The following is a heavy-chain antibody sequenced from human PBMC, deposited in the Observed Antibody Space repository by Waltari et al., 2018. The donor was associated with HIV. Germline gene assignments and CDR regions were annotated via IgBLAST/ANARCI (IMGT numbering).Heavy chain of an antibody. Sequence: QVQLQESGPGLVKPSETLSLTCTVSGGSISSYYWSWIRQPPGKGLEWIGYIYYSGSTNNNPALKSRVTISVDTSKNQFSLKLSSVTAADTAVYYCARHRDTGYSSGWYVVDYWGQGTPVTVSS. CDR2: IYYSGST. D-gene: IGHD6-19*01. V-gene: IGHV4-59*08. CDR3: ARHRDTGYSSGWYVVDY. J-gene: IGHJ4*02. CDR1: GGSISSYY.